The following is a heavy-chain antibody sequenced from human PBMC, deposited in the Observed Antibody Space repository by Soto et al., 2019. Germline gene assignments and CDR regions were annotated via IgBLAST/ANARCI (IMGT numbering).Heavy chain of an antibody. V-gene: IGHV1-18*01. CDR3: AREGPAPYYYYGMDV. CDR2: ISGYNGNT. J-gene: IGHJ6*02. CDR1: GYSFTTYG. Sequence: QVQLVQSRGEVKKPGASVKVSCKTSGYSFTTYGISWVRQAPGQGLEWMGWISGYNGNTNYAQNLQGRVTMTTDISKSTAYMELRSLRSDDTAVYYCAREGPAPYYYYGMDVWGQGSTVTVSS.